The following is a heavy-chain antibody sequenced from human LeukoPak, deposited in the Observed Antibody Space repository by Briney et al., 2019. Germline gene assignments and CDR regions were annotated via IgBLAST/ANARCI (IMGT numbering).Heavy chain of an antibody. CDR3: ARISRWGPY. CDR2: VYYDGIN. D-gene: IGHD3-16*01. CDR1: GGSITNTLFY. V-gene: IGHV4-39*07. J-gene: IGHJ4*02. Sequence: PSETLSLTCTVSGGSITNTLFYWGWIRQPPGKGLEWIGTVYYDGINYSSPSLKSRVATSVDTSKNQFSLRLSSVTAADTAVYYCARISRWGPYRGQGILVTVSS.